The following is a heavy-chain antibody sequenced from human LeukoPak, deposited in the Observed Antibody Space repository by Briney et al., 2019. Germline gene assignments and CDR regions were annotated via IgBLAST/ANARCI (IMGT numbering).Heavy chain of an antibody. Sequence: PSETLSLTCAVYGGSFSGYYWSWIRQPAGKGLEWIGRIYTSGSTNYNPSLKSRVTMSVDTSKNQFSLKLSSVTAADTAVYYCARDLSGNRPLFDYWGQGTLVTVSS. CDR3: ARDLSGNRPLFDY. CDR1: GGSFSGYY. D-gene: IGHD3-10*01. V-gene: IGHV4-4*07. CDR2: IYTSGST. J-gene: IGHJ4*02.